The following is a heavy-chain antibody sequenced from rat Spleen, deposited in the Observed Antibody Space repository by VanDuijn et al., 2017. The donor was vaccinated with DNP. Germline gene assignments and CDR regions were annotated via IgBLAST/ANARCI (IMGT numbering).Heavy chain of an antibody. Sequence: QVQLQQSGAELAKPGSSVMISCRASGYTFTTYYIGWIKQTTRQGLEFIGYINMGSGGTNYNEKFKGKATLTVGKSSSTAFMQLSSLTPDASAVYYCATGVHGGYEDWFAYWGQGTLVTVSS. CDR1: GYTFTTYY. D-gene: IGHD1-11*01. CDR2: INMGSGGT. V-gene: IGHV1-43*01. CDR3: ATGVHGGYEDWFAY. J-gene: IGHJ3*01.